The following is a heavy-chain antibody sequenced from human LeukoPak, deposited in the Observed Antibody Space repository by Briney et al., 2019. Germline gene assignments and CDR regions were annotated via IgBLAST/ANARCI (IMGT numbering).Heavy chain of an antibody. V-gene: IGHV1-69*06. D-gene: IGHD5-18*01. Sequence: SVKVSCKAFGGTFSSHAISWVRQAPGQGLEWMGGIIPIFCTANYAQKFQGRVTITADISTTTADLELSSLRSEDTAMYYCAREGLGTEMLKAFEYWGQGTLVTVSS. CDR3: AREGLGTEMLKAFEY. CDR2: IIPIFCTA. CDR1: GGTFSSHA. J-gene: IGHJ4*02.